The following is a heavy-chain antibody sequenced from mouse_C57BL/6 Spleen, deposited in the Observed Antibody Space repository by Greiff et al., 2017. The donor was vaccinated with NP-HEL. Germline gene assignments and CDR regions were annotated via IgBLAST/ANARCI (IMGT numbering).Heavy chain of an antibody. V-gene: IGHV2-3*01. CDR3: ANYDGDYTGYAMDY. Sequence: VQLVESGPGLVAPSQSLSITCTVSGFSLTSYGVSWVRQPPGKGLEWLGVIWGDGGTTYHSALISRLSISKDNSKIQVFLKLNSLQTDDTATYDCANYDGDYTGYAMDYWGQGTSVTVSS. CDR1: GFSLTSYG. D-gene: IGHD2-3*01. CDR2: IWGDGGT. J-gene: IGHJ4*01.